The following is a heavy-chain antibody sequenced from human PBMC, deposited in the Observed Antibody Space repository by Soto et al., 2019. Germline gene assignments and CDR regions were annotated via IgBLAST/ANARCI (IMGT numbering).Heavy chain of an antibody. CDR2: ISGSGGST. V-gene: IGHV3-23*01. Sequence: EVQLLESGGGLVQPGGSLRLSCAASGFTFSSYAMSWVRQAPGKGLEWVSVISGSGGSTYYADSVKGRFTISRDNSKNTLYLQMNSLRAEDTAVYYCAKELAMIVVVTTHDAFDIWGQGTMVTVSS. D-gene: IGHD3-22*01. J-gene: IGHJ3*02. CDR3: AKELAMIVVVTTHDAFDI. CDR1: GFTFSSYA.